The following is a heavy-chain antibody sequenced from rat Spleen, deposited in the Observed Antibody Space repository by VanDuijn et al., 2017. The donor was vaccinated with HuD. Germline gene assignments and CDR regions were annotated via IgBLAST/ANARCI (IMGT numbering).Heavy chain of an antibody. CDR2: ISTGGNT. D-gene: IGHD1-2*01. V-gene: IGHV2S8*01. CDR1: GFSLNNYG. CDR3: ARADVAAISTDGI. Sequence: QVQLMESGPGLVQPSQTLSLTCTVSGFSLNNYGVIWVRQPPGKGLEWIAAISTGGNTYYNSGLKSRLGISRDTSKSQVFLKMSSLQTEDTATYFCARADVAAISTDGIWGQGTLVTVSS. J-gene: IGHJ3*01.